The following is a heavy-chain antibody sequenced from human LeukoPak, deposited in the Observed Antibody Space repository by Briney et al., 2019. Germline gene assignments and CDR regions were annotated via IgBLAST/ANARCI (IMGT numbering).Heavy chain of an antibody. V-gene: IGHV3-23*01. D-gene: IGHD6-19*01. Sequence: GWSLRLSCAASGFMLSGSAMIWVRQAPGKGLEWVSAIGADGVTYYIDSVRGRFTISRDNSKNTLYLKMNSLREEDTAVYYCAKEGLDRGWYWDDWGQGTLVPVSS. J-gene: IGHJ4*02. CDR3: AKEGLDRGWYWDD. CDR1: GFMLSGSA. CDR2: IGADGVT.